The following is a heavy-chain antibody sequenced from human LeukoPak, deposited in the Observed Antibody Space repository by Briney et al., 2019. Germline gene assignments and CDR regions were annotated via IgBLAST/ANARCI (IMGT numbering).Heavy chain of an antibody. J-gene: IGHJ4*02. D-gene: IGHD5-12*01. Sequence: SQTLSLTCAASGGSISSGGYYWSWIRQHPGKGLEWIGYIYYSGSTYYNPSLKSRVTISVDTSKNQFSLKLSSVTAADTAVYYCARLYSGYEFVDYWGQGTLVTVSS. CDR1: GGSISSGGYY. V-gene: IGHV4-31*11. CDR3: ARLYSGYEFVDY. CDR2: IYYSGST.